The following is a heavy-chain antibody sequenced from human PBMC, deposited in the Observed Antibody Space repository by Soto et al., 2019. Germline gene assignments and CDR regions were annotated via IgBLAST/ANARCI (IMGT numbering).Heavy chain of an antibody. V-gene: IGHV6-1*01. D-gene: IGHD5-18*01. CDR1: GDSVSSNSAA. CDR2: TYYRSKWYN. CDR3: ARGVDTAMVDLYYFDY. Sequence: SQTLSLTCAISGDSVSSNSAAWNWIRQSPSRGLEWLGRTYYRSKWYNDYAVSVKSRITINPDTSKNQFSLQLNSVTPEDTAVYYCARGVDTAMVDLYYFDYWGQGTLVTVSS. J-gene: IGHJ4*02.